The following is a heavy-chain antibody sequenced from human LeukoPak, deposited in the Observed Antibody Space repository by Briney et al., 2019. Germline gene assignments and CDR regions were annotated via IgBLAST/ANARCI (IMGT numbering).Heavy chain of an antibody. D-gene: IGHD3-22*01. J-gene: IGHJ4*02. CDR3: ARDRHYYDSSGYYDYFDY. V-gene: IGHV3-33*01. Sequence: GGSLRLFCAASGFTFSSYGMHWVRQAPGKGLEWVAVIWYDGSNKYYADSVKGRFTISRDNSKNTLYLQMNSLRAEDTAVYYCARDRHYYDSSGYYDYFDYWGQGTLVTVSS. CDR2: IWYDGSNK. CDR1: GFTFSSYG.